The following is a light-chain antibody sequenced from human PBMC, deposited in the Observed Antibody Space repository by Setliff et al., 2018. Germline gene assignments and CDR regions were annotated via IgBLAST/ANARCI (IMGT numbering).Light chain of an antibody. CDR3: SAYTSSSTYV. CDR1: SSDVGGYNY. CDR2: EVT. J-gene: IGLJ1*01. V-gene: IGLV2-14*03. Sequence: QSVLTQPAAVSGSPGQSIAISCAGTSSDVGGYNYVSWYQQHPGKAPKLLIYEVTKRPSGVSDRFSGSKSGNTASLTISGLQAEDEADYYCSAYTSSSTYVFGTGTKVTV.